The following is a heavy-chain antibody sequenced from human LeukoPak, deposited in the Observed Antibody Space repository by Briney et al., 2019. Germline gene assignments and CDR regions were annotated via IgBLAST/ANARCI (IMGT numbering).Heavy chain of an antibody. V-gene: IGHV3-23*01. Sequence: GGSLRLPCAASGFTFSSYAMSWVRQAPGKGLEWVSAISGSGGSTYYAGSVKGRFTISRDNSKNTLYLQMNSLRAEDTAVYYCAKDLSSPYSYGLAGLDYWGQGTLVTVSS. CDR3: AKDLSSPYSYGLAGLDY. CDR2: ISGSGGST. J-gene: IGHJ4*02. CDR1: GFTFSSYA. D-gene: IGHD5-18*01.